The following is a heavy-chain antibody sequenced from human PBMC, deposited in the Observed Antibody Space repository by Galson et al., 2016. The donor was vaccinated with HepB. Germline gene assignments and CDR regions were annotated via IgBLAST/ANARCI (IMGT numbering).Heavy chain of an antibody. CDR3: VADHGGLDCFDF. V-gene: IGHV3-23*01. D-gene: IGHD4-23*01. Sequence: SLRLSCAASGFTFSYAWMSWVRQAPGKGLEWVSGISDSGANTYYADSVRGRFSISRDDSKSTLYLQMTNLRVEDTALYYCVADHGGLDCFDFWGRGTMVTVSS. J-gene: IGHJ3*01. CDR1: GFTFSYAW. CDR2: ISDSGANT.